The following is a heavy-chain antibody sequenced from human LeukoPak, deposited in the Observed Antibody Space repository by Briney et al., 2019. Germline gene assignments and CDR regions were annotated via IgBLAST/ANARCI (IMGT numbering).Heavy chain of an antibody. CDR1: GYTFTSYG. CDR3: ARVVGVDSSSWCWGYYYYYYMDV. J-gene: IGHJ6*03. D-gene: IGHD6-13*01. V-gene: IGHV1-18*01. CDR2: ISAYNGNT. Sequence: GASVKVSCKASGYTFTSYGISWVRQAPGQGLEWMGWISAYNGNTNYAQKLQGRVTMTTDTSTSTAYMELRSLRPDDTAVYYCARVVGVDSSSWCWGYYYYYYMDVWGKGTTVTVSS.